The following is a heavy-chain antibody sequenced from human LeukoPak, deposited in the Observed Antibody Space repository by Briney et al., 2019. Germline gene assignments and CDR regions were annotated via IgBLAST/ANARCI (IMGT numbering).Heavy chain of an antibody. D-gene: IGHD6-13*01. J-gene: IGHJ4*02. CDR1: GFTFSSYW. CDR3: ARVAGGSSPYYFDY. Sequence: GGSLRLSCAASGFTFSSYWMHWVRQAPGKGLVWVSRINSDGSSTSYADSVKGRFTISRDNAKNTLYLQMNSLRAEDTAVYYCARVAGGSSPYYFDYWGGGTLVTVSS. V-gene: IGHV3-74*01. CDR2: INSDGSST.